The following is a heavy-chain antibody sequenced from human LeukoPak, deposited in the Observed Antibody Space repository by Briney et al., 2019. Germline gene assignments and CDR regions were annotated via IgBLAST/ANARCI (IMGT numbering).Heavy chain of an antibody. Sequence: PGGSLRLSCASSGFTFRSSAMSWVRQAPGKGLEWVSSISGSGSGGSTYYADSVKGRFTISRDNSKNTLYLQMNSPIAEDTAVYYCAKSGYNRFDYWGQGTRVTVSS. CDR1: GFTFRSSA. J-gene: IGHJ4*02. D-gene: IGHD5-24*01. CDR3: AKSGYNRFDY. V-gene: IGHV3-23*01. CDR2: ISGSGSGGST.